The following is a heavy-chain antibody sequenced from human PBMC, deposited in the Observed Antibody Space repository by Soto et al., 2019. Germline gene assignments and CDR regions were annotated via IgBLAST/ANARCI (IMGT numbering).Heavy chain of an antibody. D-gene: IGHD6-13*01. Sequence: GGSLRLSCAASGFTFSSYGMHWVRQAPGKGLEWVAVIWYDGSNKYYADSVKGRFTISRDNSKNTLYLQMNSLRAEDTAVYYCARESLSYSSSFSNYYYYGMDVWGQGTTVTVSS. V-gene: IGHV3-33*01. CDR1: GFTFSSYG. J-gene: IGHJ6*02. CDR3: ARESLSYSSSFSNYYYYGMDV. CDR2: IWYDGSNK.